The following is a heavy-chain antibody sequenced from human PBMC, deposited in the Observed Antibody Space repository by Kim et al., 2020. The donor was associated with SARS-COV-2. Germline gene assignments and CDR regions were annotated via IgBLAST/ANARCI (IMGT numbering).Heavy chain of an antibody. D-gene: IGHD2-15*01. V-gene: IGHV3-33*06. CDR1: GFTFSSYG. J-gene: IGHJ6*02. CDR2: IWYDGSNK. Sequence: GGSLRLSCAASGFTFSSYGMHWVRQAPGKGLEWVAVIWYDGSNKYYADSVKGRFTISRDNSKNTLYLQMNSLRAEDTAVYYCAEERGYCSGGSCYSYGMDVWGQGTTVTVSS. CDR3: AEERGYCSGGSCYSYGMDV.